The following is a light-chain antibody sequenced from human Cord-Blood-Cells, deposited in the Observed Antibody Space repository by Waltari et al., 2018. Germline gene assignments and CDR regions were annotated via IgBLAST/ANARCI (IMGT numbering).Light chain of an antibody. J-gene: IGKJ4*01. CDR2: GAS. V-gene: IGKV3-20*01. CDR1: QSVSSSY. Sequence: EIVLTQSPGTLSLSPGERATLSCRASQSVSSSYLAWYQQKPGQAPGLLIYGASSRATGIPDRFSGSGSGTDFTLTISRLEPEDFAVYYCQQYGSSFGGGTKVEIK. CDR3: QQYGSS.